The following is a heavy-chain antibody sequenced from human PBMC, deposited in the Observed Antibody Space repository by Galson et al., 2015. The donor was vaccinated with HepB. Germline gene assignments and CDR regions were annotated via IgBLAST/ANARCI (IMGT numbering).Heavy chain of an antibody. Sequence: SLRLSCAASGFTFSSYDMHWVRQATGKGLEWVSAIGTAGDTYYPGSVKGRFTISRENAKNSLYLQMNSLRAGDTAVYYCARSAQGPYYDIPGWWYFDLWGRGTLVTVSS. J-gene: IGHJ2*01. V-gene: IGHV3-13*04. D-gene: IGHD3-9*01. CDR3: ARSAQGPYYDIPGWWYFDL. CDR2: IGTAGDT. CDR1: GFTFSSYD.